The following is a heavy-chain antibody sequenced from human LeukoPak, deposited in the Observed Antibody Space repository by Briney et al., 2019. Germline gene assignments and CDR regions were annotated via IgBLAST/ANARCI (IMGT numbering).Heavy chain of an antibody. CDR3: AGDTGGGFSRRSFDI. D-gene: IGHD3-16*01. J-gene: IGHJ3*02. CDR2: ISSSSSYI. Sequence: PGGSLRLSCAASGFTFSSYSMNWVRQAPGKGLEWVSSISSSSSYIYYADSVKGRFTISRDNAKNSLYLQMNSLRAEDTAVYYCAGDTGGGFSRRSFDIWGQGTMVTVSS. CDR1: GFTFSSYS. V-gene: IGHV3-21*01.